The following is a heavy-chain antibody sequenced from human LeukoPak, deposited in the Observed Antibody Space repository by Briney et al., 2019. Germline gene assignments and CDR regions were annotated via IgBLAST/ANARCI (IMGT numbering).Heavy chain of an antibody. V-gene: IGHV5-51*01. D-gene: IGHD3-3*01. CDR2: IYPGDSDT. CDR3: ARQQNYDFWSGYHRGQEDDAFDI. Sequence: GESLKISCKGSGYSFTNYWIGWVRQMPGKGLEWMGIIYPGDSDTRYSPSFQGQVTISADKSISTAYLQWSSLKASDTAMYYCARQQNYDFWSGYHRGQEDDAFDIWGQGTMVTVSS. CDR1: GYSFTNYW. J-gene: IGHJ3*02.